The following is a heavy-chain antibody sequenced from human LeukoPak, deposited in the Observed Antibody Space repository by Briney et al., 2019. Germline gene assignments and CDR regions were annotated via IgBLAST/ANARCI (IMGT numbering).Heavy chain of an antibody. CDR2: IYYSGST. D-gene: IGHD3-16*02. J-gene: IGHJ4*02. V-gene: IGHV4-31*03. Sequence: SETLSLTCTVSGGSISSGGYYWSWIRQHSGKGLEWIGYIYYSGSTYYNPSLKSRVTISVDTSKNQFSLKLSSVTAADTAVYYCARDHDYVWGSYRYRVIDYWGQGTLVTVSS. CDR1: GGSISSGGYY. CDR3: ARDHDYVWGSYRYRVIDY.